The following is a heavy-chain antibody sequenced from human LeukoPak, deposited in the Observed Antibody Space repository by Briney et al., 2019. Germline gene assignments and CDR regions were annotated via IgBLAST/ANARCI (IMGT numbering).Heavy chain of an antibody. CDR1: GYTFTSYG. J-gene: IGHJ4*02. V-gene: IGHV1-18*01. CDR2: ISAYNGNT. D-gene: IGHD6-19*01. Sequence: ASVKVSCKASGYTFTSYGISWVRQAPGQGLEWMGWISAYNGNTNYAQKLQGRVTMTTDTSTSTAYMELRSLRSDDTAVYYCARLREEAVAGYYFDYWGREPWSPSPQ. CDR3: ARLREEAVAGYYFDY.